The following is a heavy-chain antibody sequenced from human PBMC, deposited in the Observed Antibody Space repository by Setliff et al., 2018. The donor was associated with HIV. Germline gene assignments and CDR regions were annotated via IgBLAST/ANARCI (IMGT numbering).Heavy chain of an antibody. Sequence: ASVKVSCKASGYSFSTYYMHWARQAPGQGLEWMGIINPSGGSAAYAEKFRGRVTMTSDTSTNTVYMELRSLRSEETAVFYCARDGGDGSGYYYADYWGQGTLVTVSS. CDR2: INPSGGSA. J-gene: IGHJ4*02. CDR3: ARDGGDGSGYYYADY. V-gene: IGHV1-46*01. D-gene: IGHD3-22*01. CDR1: GYSFSTYY.